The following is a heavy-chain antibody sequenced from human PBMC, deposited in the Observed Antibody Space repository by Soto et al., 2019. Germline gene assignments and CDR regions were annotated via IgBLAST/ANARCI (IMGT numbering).Heavy chain of an antibody. Sequence: SSVKVSCKASGGTFSSYAISWVRQAPGQGLEWMGGIIPIFGTANYAQKFQGRVTITADESTSTAYMELSSLRSEDTAVYYCASCRIVVPADTRDYDYGMDVWGQGTTVTVS. CDR2: IIPIFGTA. CDR3: ASCRIVVPADTRDYDYGMDV. CDR1: GGTFSSYA. V-gene: IGHV1-69*13. J-gene: IGHJ6*02. D-gene: IGHD2-2*01.